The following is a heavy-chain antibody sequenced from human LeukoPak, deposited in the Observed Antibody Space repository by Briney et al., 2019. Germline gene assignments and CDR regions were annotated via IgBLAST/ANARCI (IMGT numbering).Heavy chain of an antibody. CDR3: ANKVAHHLDS. Sequence: PGRSLRLSCAASEFTFSSYGMHWVRQAPGKGLEWVAIISYDGSNKYYADSVKGRFAISRDNSKNTLYLQMNSLRGEDTAVYYCANKVAHHLDSWGQGTLVTVSS. CDR2: ISYDGSNK. V-gene: IGHV3-30*18. J-gene: IGHJ4*02. D-gene: IGHD1-14*01. CDR1: EFTFSSYG.